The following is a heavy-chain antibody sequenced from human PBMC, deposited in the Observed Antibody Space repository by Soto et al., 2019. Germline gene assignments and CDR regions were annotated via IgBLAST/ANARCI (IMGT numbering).Heavy chain of an antibody. V-gene: IGHV1-3*01. D-gene: IGHD3-22*01. J-gene: IGHJ4*02. Sequence: ASVEVTCKECGYTFASCSLRWVRQAPGQRLEWMGWINAGNGNTKYSQKFQGRVTITRDTSASTAYMELSSLRSEDTAVYYCARGSGYYYWDDYWGQGTLVTVSS. CDR1: GYTFASCS. CDR3: ARGSGYYYWDDY. CDR2: INAGNGNT.